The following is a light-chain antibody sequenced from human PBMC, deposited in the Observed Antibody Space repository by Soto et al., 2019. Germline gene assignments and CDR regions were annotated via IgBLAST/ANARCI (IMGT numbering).Light chain of an antibody. V-gene: IGLV4-69*01. CDR3: QTWGTGPFV. CDR1: SGHSSYA. J-gene: IGLJ1*01. Sequence: QLVPTQSPSASASLGASVKLTCTLSSGHSSYAIAWHQQQPEKGPRYLMKLNNDGSHSKGDGIPDRFSGSSSGAERYLTISSLQSEDEADYYCQTWGTGPFVFGTGTKLTVL. CDR2: LNNDGSH.